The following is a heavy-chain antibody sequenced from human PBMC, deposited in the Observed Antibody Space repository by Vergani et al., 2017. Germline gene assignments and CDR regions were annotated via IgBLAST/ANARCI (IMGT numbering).Heavy chain of an antibody. V-gene: IGHV3-11*01. Sequence: QVQLVESGGGLVKPGGSLRLPCAASGFTFSDYYMSWIRQAPGKGLEWVSYISSSGSTIYYADSVKGRFTISRDNAKNSLYLQMNSLRAEDTAGYYCARKPPPMTTVTTPRLYWYFDLWSRRTLVTVSS. CDR3: ARKPPPMTTVTTPRLYWYFDL. J-gene: IGHJ2*01. CDR1: GFTFSDYY. CDR2: ISSSGSTI. D-gene: IGHD4-17*01.